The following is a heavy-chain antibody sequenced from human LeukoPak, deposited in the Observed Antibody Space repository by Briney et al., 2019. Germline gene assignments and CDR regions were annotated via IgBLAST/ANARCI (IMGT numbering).Heavy chain of an antibody. CDR1: GDSISTYY. Sequence: SETLSLTCTLSGDSISTYYWSWIRQPPGKGLEWIGYIYYDERTDYNPSLKSRVTISVDTSKNQFSLKLSSVTAADTAVYYCARHPSGSYSEYFDYWGQGTLVTVSS. J-gene: IGHJ4*02. CDR3: ARHPSGSYSEYFDY. V-gene: IGHV4-59*08. D-gene: IGHD1-26*01. CDR2: IYYDERT.